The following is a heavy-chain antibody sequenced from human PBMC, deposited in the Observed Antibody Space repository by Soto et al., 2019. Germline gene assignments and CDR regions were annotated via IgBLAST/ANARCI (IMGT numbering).Heavy chain of an antibody. Sequence: SETLSLTCVVSGDSISAYHWSWIRQTPGKGLEWIGYIDYSGSTNYNPSLRSRVTLLVNSPNNRFSLKLSSVTAADTAVYYCAADTGSHGIGRTGDAFDMWGQGTMVTVSS. J-gene: IGHJ3*02. CDR3: AADTGSHGIGRTGDAFDM. CDR2: IDYSGST. CDR1: GDSISAYH. D-gene: IGHD2-15*01. V-gene: IGHV4-59*01.